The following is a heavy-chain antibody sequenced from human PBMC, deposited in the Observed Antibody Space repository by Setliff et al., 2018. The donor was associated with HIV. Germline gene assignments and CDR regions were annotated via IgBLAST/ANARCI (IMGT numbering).Heavy chain of an antibody. J-gene: IGHJ3*02. V-gene: IGHV3-30*02. CDR3: AKMHTAMDPDTFDI. CDR1: GFTFSSYG. D-gene: IGHD5-18*01. Sequence: GGSLRLSCAASGFTFSSYGMHWVRQAPGKGLEWVANIKQDGSYRYHVDSVKGRFTISRDNSKNTMFLQMNSLRVEDTAIYYCAKMHTAMDPDTFDIWGQGTMVTVSS. CDR2: IKQDGSYR.